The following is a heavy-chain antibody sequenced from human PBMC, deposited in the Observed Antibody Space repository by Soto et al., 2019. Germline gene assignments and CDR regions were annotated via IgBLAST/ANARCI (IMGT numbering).Heavy chain of an antibody. CDR2: IFSNDEK. CDR3: AHRRYSSSDTFDY. D-gene: IGHD6-13*01. CDR1: GFSLSNAGLG. Sequence: SGPTLVNPTETLTLTCTVSGFSLSNAGLGVSWIRQPPGKALEWLAHIFSNDEKSYSTSLKSRLTITKDTSKNQVVLTMTNMDLVDTATYYCAHRRYSSSDTFDYWGQGTLVTVSS. J-gene: IGHJ4*02. V-gene: IGHV2-26*01.